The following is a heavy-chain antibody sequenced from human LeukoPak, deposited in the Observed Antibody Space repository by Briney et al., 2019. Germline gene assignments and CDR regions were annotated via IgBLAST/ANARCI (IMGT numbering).Heavy chain of an antibody. CDR2: ISSSGSTI. V-gene: IGHV3-11*04. D-gene: IGHD2-15*01. CDR1: GFTFSDYH. Sequence: GGSLRLSCAASGFTFSDYHMSWIRQAPGKGLEWVSYISSSGSTIYYADSVKGRFTISRDNAKNSLYLQMNSLRAEDTAVYYCARDGYCSGGSCYSGGTSPIDYWGQGTLVTVSS. J-gene: IGHJ4*02. CDR3: ARDGYCSGGSCYSGGTSPIDY.